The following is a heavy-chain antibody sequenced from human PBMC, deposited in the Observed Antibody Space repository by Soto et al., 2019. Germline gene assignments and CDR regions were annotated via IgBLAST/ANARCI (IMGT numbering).Heavy chain of an antibody. V-gene: IGHV3-74*01. D-gene: IGHD3-16*01. Sequence: EVQLVESGGGLVQPGGSLTLSCASSGFTFTTYWMHWVRQAPGKGLVWVSRIKGDGSSTSQAVSMEGRFTISRDNAKDTVYLQMNSLRVEDTAVYYCARGGKNIYAVDVWGQGTTVIGSS. CDR2: IKGDGSST. CDR1: GFTFTTYW. J-gene: IGHJ6*02. CDR3: ARGGKNIYAVDV.